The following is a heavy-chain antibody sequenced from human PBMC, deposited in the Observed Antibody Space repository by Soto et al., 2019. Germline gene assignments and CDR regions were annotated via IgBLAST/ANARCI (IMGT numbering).Heavy chain of an antibody. CDR2: ISNDGIRT. J-gene: IGHJ3*01. Sequence: GSLRLSCSTLGFTFSSSAMHWVRQAPGKGLEYVSSISNDGIRTYYGDLVKGRFTISRDNFEHTLYLQMSSLRAEDTAVYYCAKVHKGYCSSTSCYAFDLWGQGTXVTVSS. CDR3: AKVHKGYCSSTSCYAFDL. D-gene: IGHD2-2*01. V-gene: IGHV3-64D*08. CDR1: GFTFSSSA.